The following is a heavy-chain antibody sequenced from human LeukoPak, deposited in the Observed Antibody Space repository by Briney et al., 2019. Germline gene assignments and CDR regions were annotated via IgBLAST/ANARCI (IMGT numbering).Heavy chain of an antibody. Sequence: SETLSLTCAVYGGSFSGYYWSWIRQPPGKGLGWIGEINHSGSTNYNPSLKSRVTISVDTSKNQFSLKLSSVTAADTAVYYCAREKSDFWSGYYTRVWFDPWGQGTLVTVSS. D-gene: IGHD3-3*01. J-gene: IGHJ5*02. CDR2: INHSGST. V-gene: IGHV4-34*01. CDR1: GGSFSGYY. CDR3: AREKSDFWSGYYTRVWFDP.